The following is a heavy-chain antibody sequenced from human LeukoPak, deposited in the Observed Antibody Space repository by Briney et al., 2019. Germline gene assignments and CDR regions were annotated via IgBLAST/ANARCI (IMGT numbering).Heavy chain of an antibody. CDR3: ARGRSSMAARYFDC. Sequence: PGGSLRLSCAASGFTFSSYEMNWVRQAPGKGLEWVSYISSSGTTIYYADSVKGRFAISRDNAKNSLYLHMNSLRAEDAAVYYCARGRSSMAARYFDCWGRGTLVTVSS. V-gene: IGHV3-48*03. J-gene: IGHJ4*02. CDR2: ISSSGTTI. D-gene: IGHD6-6*01. CDR1: GFTFSSYE.